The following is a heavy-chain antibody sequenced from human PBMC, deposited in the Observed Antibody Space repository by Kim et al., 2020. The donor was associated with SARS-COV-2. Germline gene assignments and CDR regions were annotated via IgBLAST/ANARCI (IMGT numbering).Heavy chain of an antibody. CDR1: GGSISSYY. V-gene: IGHV4-59*13. CDR2: IYYSGST. Sequence: SETLSLTCTVSGGSISSYYWSWIRQPPGKGLEWIGYIYYSGSTNYNPSLKSRVTISVDTPKNQFSLKLSSVTAADTAVYYCARETYYYDSSGYSHHFDYWGQGTLVTVSS. D-gene: IGHD3-22*01. J-gene: IGHJ4*02. CDR3: ARETYYYDSSGYSHHFDY.